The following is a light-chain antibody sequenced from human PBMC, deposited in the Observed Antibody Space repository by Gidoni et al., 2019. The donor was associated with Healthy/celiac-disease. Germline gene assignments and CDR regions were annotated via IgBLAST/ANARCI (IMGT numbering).Light chain of an antibody. J-gene: IGKJ5*01. V-gene: IGKV3-11*01. Sequence: EIVLTQSPATLSLSPGERATLSCRASQSVSSYLAWYQQKPGQAPSLLIYDASNRATGIPARFSGSGSGTDFTLTISSLEPEDFAVYYCQIISGTFGQGTRLEIK. CDR2: DAS. CDR1: QSVSSY. CDR3: QIISGT.